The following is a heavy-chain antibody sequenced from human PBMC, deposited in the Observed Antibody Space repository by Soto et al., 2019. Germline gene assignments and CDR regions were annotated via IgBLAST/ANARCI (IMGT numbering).Heavy chain of an antibody. D-gene: IGHD2-21*01. CDR3: ARASSFRGDFDI. Sequence: QVQLQESGPGLVKASGTLSLTCVVSGGSIRSSSWWTWLRQSPGKGLEWIGEIYHAGSPNYNPSFQSRVTISADNSKNSFSLKMTSVPAADTAKYYCARASSFRGDFDIWGQGTAVTVSS. V-gene: IGHV4-4*02. CDR2: IYHAGSP. J-gene: IGHJ3*02. CDR1: GGSIRSSSW.